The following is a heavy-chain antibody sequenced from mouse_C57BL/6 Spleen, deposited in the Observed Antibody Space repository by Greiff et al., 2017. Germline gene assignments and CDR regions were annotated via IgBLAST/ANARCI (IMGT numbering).Heavy chain of an antibody. J-gene: IGHJ3*01. CDR1: GYSFPDYN. Sequence: VQLQQSGPELVQPGASVKISCKASGYSFPDYNMNWVQQSNGKSLEWIGVINPHSGTTSYNQTFKGKAPLTVDQSSSTAYMQLNSRTSEGAAVYYCAREGRFAYWGQGTLVTVSA. CDR3: AREGRFAY. V-gene: IGHV1-39*01. CDR2: INPHSGTT.